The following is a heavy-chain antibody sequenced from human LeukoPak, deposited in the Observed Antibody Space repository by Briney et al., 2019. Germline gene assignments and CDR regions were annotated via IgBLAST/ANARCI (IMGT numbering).Heavy chain of an antibody. J-gene: IGHJ4*02. CDR2: IRYDGSNK. V-gene: IGHV3-30*02. CDR1: GFTFSSYT. CDR3: ANLKDYDILTGYIMPPSY. Sequence: GGSLRLSCAASGFTFSSYTMNWVRQAPGKGLEWVAFIRYDGSNKYYADSVKGRFTISRDNSKNTLYLQMNSLRAEDTAVYYCANLKDYDILTGYIMPPSYWGQGTLVTVSS. D-gene: IGHD3-9*01.